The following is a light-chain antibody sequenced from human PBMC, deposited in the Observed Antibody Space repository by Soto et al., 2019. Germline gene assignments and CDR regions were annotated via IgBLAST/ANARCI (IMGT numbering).Light chain of an antibody. Sequence: EIVMTQSPATLSVSPGARAPLSCRASQSVSSTLAWYQQKPGQAPRLLIYGASTRATGIPVRFSGSGSGTEFTLTISSLQSEDFAVYYCQQYNNWPITFGQGTRLEIK. CDR2: GAS. V-gene: IGKV3-15*01. CDR3: QQYNNWPIT. CDR1: QSVSST. J-gene: IGKJ5*01.